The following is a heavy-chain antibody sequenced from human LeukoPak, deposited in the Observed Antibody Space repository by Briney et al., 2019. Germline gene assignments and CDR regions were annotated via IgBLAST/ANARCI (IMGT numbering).Heavy chain of an antibody. CDR2: IYRGGST. Sequence: PGGSLRLSCAASGFTVSSNYMSWVRQAPGKGLEWVSVIYRGGSTYYADSVKGRFTISRDNSKNTLYLQMNSLRAEDTAVYYCARGAGGYQFDYWGQGTLVTVSS. CDR3: ARGAGGYQFDY. J-gene: IGHJ4*02. D-gene: IGHD3-22*01. V-gene: IGHV3-53*01. CDR1: GFTVSSNY.